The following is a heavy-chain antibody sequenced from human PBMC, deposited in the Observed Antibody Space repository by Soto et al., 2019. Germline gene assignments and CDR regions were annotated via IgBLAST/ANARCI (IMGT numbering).Heavy chain of an antibody. Sequence: ASVKVSCKASGYTFTSYDINWVRQATGQGLEWMGWMNPNSGNTGYAQKFQGRVTMTRNTSISTAYMELSSLRSEDTAVYYCAREYSSSWYTNALDLGYYYYGMDVWGQGTTVTVSS. CDR2: MNPNSGNT. CDR1: GYTFTSYD. D-gene: IGHD6-13*01. J-gene: IGHJ6*02. CDR3: AREYSSSWYTNALDLGYYYYGMDV. V-gene: IGHV1-8*01.